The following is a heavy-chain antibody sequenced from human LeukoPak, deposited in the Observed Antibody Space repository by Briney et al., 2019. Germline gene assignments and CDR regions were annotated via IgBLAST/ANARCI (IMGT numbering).Heavy chain of an antibody. CDR2: IDYGSSHI. V-gene: IGHV3-21*01. D-gene: IGHD3-9*01. Sequence: GGSLRLSCAASGFTFSNSAMNWVRQVPGKGLEWVSSIDYGSSHIYYAASVRGRFTISRDNARNSVYLQMNSLRVEDTAVYYCARDPLRYLRVGHYDYWGQGTLVVVSS. CDR3: ARDPLRYLRVGHYDY. J-gene: IGHJ4*02. CDR1: GFTFSNSA.